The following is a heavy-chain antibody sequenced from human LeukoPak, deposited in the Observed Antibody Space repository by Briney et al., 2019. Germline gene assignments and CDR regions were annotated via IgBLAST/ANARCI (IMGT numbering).Heavy chain of an antibody. CDR2: IYYSGST. Sequence: PSETLSLTCTVSGGSISSSSYYWGWIRQPPGKGLEWIESIYYSGSTYYNPSLKSRLTISVDTSKNQFSLKLSSVTAADTAVYYCARPPTYSGSYPLAFDIWGQGTLVAVSS. J-gene: IGHJ3*02. D-gene: IGHD1-26*01. CDR1: GGSISSSSYY. CDR3: ARPPTYSGSYPLAFDI. V-gene: IGHV4-39*01.